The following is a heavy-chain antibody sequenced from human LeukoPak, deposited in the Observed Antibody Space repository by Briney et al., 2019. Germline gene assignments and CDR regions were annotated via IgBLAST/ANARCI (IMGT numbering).Heavy chain of an antibody. Sequence: SETLSLTCTVSGGSISSGSYYWSWIRQPAGKGLEWIGRIYTSGSTNYNPSLKSRVAISVDTSKNQFSLKLSSVTAADTAVYYCARGSIVVVPAAIPGDAFDIWGQGTMVTVSS. D-gene: IGHD2-2*02. CDR3: ARGSIVVVPAAIPGDAFDI. CDR1: GGSISSGSYY. V-gene: IGHV4-61*02. CDR2: IYTSGST. J-gene: IGHJ3*02.